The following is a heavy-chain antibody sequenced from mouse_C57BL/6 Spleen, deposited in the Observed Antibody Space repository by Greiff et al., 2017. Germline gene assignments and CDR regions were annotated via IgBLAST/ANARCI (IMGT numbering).Heavy chain of an antibody. J-gene: IGHJ3*01. D-gene: IGHD1-1*01. CDR2: IYPGSGNT. CDR1: GYSFTSYY. CDR3: ARSHGSSYPWFAY. Sequence: VKLQQSGPELVKPGASVKISCKASGYSFTSYYIHWVKQRPGQGLEWIGWIYPGSGNTKYNEKFKGKATLPADTSSSTAYMQLSSLTSEDSAVYYCARSHGSSYPWFAYWGQGTLVTVSA. V-gene: IGHV1-66*01.